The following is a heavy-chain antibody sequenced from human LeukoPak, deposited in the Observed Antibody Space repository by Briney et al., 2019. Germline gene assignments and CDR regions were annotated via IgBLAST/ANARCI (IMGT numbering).Heavy chain of an antibody. J-gene: IGHJ4*02. D-gene: IGHD5-18*01. Sequence: PGGSLRLSCAASGFTFSSYSMSWVRQAPGKGLEWVSYISSSSSTTYYADSVKGRFTISRDNAKNSLYLQMNSLRAEDTAVYYCAREDSGYRVDYWGQGTLVTVSS. CDR2: ISSSSSTT. V-gene: IGHV3-48*01. CDR1: GFTFSSYS. CDR3: AREDSGYRVDY.